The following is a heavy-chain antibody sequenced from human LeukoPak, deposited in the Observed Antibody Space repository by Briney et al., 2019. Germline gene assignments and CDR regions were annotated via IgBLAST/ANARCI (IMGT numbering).Heavy chain of an antibody. V-gene: IGHV1-69*13. J-gene: IGHJ3*02. CDR2: IIPIFGTA. D-gene: IGHD6-19*01. CDR1: GYTFTSYG. CDR3: ARGAAVAGSDAFDI. Sequence: SVKVSCKASGYTFTSYGISWVRQAPGQGLEWMGGIIPIFGTANYAQKFQGRVTITADESTSTAYMELSSLRSEDTAVYYCARGAAVAGSDAFDIWGQGTMVTVSS.